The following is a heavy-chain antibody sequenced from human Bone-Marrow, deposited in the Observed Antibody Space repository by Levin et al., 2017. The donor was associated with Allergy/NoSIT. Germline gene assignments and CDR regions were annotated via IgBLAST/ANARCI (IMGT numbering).Heavy chain of an antibody. CDR2: INSDGSST. CDR1: GFTFSTYW. V-gene: IGHV3-74*01. CDR3: VTNYSSSCYGWFDP. D-gene: IGHD2-2*01. J-gene: IGHJ5*02. Sequence: GGSLRLSCSTSGFTFSTYWMHWVRQAPGKGLVWVSRINSDGSSTSYAESVKGRFTISRDNAKNTLFLQMNKLRAEDAAVYYCVTNYSSSCYGWFDPWGQGTLVTVSS.